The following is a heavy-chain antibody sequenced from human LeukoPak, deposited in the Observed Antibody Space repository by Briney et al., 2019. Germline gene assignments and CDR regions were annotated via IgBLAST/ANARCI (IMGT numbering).Heavy chain of an antibody. J-gene: IGHJ5*01. D-gene: IGHD3-22*01. CDR3: VKASSDYYYDS. Sequence: PGGSLRLSCSASGFTFSTYAMHWVRQAPGKGLEYVSAISSKGDSTFYADSVKGRFTMSRDNSKNTLYLQMSSLRTEDTAVYYCVKASSDYYYDSWGQGTLVTVSS. V-gene: IGHV3-64D*06. CDR1: GFTFSTYA. CDR2: ISSKGDST.